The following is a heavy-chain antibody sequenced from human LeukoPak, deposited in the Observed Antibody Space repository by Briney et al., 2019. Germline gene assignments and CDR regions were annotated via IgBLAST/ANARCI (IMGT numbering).Heavy chain of an antibody. V-gene: IGHV3-21*01. Sequence: MTGGSLRLSCAASGFTFSSYSMSWVRQAPGKGLEWVSSISSSSSYIYYADSVKGRFTISRDNAKNSLYLQMNSLRAEDTAVYYCAVQHIVVVTATPYNWFDPWGQGTLVTVSS. D-gene: IGHD2-21*02. CDR3: AVQHIVVVTATPYNWFDP. CDR2: ISSSSSYI. CDR1: GFTFSSYS. J-gene: IGHJ5*02.